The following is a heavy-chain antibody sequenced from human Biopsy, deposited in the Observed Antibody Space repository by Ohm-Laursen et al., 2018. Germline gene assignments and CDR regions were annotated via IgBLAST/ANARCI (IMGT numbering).Heavy chain of an antibody. V-gene: IGHV3-30*03. CDR3: ATSGAADSWGNYYGMDV. CDR2: ISDDGGNK. Sequence: SLRLSCAASGFSFSSYGMHWVRQAPGKGLEWVAVISDDGGNKYYIDSVRGRFTISRDNSKNTLYLQMNNLRAEDTAVYYCATSGAADSWGNYYGMDVWGQGTTVTVSS. J-gene: IGHJ6*02. CDR1: GFSFSSYG. D-gene: IGHD3-16*01.